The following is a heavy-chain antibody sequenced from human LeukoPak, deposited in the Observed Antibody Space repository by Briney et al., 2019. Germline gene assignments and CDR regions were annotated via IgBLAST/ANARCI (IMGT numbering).Heavy chain of an antibody. D-gene: IGHD1-26*01. CDR2: INPNSGCT. CDR3: ALTPGVGATRFDY. V-gene: IGHV1-2*02. Sequence: ASVKVSCKSSGYTFTCYYMHWVRQPPGQGLEWMGWINPNSGCTNYAQKFQGRVTMTRDTSISTAYMELSRLRSDDTAVYYCALTPGVGATRFDYWGQGTLVTVSS. J-gene: IGHJ4*02. CDR1: GYTFTCYY.